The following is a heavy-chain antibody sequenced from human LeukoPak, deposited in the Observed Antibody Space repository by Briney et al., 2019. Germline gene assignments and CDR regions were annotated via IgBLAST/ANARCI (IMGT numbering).Heavy chain of an antibody. CDR2: ISSSSTTI. CDR3: ARTGNLDY. CDR1: GFMFSSYS. Sequence: GGSLRRYCAATGFMFSSYSMNWVRQAPGQGLEWVSYISSSSTTIHYADSVKGRFTISRDNAKSSLYLQMNSLRDEDTAVYYCARTGNLDYWGQGTLVTVSS. V-gene: IGHV3-48*02. J-gene: IGHJ4*02.